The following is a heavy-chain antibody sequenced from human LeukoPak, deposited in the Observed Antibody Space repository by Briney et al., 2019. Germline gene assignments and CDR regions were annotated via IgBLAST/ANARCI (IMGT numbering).Heavy chain of an antibody. Sequence: SETLSLTCTVSGASVSGSRYYWGWIRQPPGKGLEWIGNIYYTGPTYYDASLESRVTISLDTSKNQFSLKLNSVTAADTAMYYCAKSDGHVLIDYLGQGTLVTVSS. J-gene: IGHJ4*02. D-gene: IGHD2-21*02. CDR1: GASVSGSRYY. CDR3: AKSDGHVLIDY. V-gene: IGHV4-39*01. CDR2: IYYTGPT.